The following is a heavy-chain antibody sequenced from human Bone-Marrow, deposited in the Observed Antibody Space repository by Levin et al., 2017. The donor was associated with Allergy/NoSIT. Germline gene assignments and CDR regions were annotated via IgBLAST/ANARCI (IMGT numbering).Heavy chain of an antibody. J-gene: IGHJ4*02. V-gene: IGHV3-23*01. CDR1: GFTFSSNA. CDR2: ITSGSGGGI. Sequence: GGSLRLSCAASGFTFSSNAMSWFRQAPGKELEWVSHITSGSGGGIYYAHSVKGRFTISRDNSKSTLYLQMNSLRVEDTALYYCARGTYGSFDYWGQGTLVTVSS. CDR3: ARGTYGSFDY. D-gene: IGHD1-26*01.